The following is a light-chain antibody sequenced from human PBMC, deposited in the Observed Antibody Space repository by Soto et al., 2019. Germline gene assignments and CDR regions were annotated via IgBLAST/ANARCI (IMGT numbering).Light chain of an antibody. CDR1: QSVNSDY. CDR3: QHYGGSPIT. J-gene: IGKJ5*01. CDR2: GAS. V-gene: IGKV3-20*01. Sequence: ELVLTQSPCTLSLSQGDSATLSCRASQSVNSDYLAWFQQKPGQAPRLLIYGASTRATGIPDRFSGSGSGTDFTLTISRLEPEDFALYYCQHYGGSPITFGQGTRLEIK.